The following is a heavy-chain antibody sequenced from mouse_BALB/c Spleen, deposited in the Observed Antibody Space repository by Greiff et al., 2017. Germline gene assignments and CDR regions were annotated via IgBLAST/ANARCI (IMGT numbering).Heavy chain of an antibody. CDR1: GFTFSSFG. J-gene: IGHJ4*01. CDR2: ISSGSSTI. Sequence: VQLKESGGGLVQPGGSRKLSCAASGFTFSSFGMHWVRQAPEKGLEWVAYISSGSSTIYYADTVKGRFTISRDNPKNTLFLQMTSLRSEDTAMYYCARSIGNYSYYYAMDYWGQGTSVTVSS. CDR3: ARSIGNYSYYYAMDY. D-gene: IGHD2-1*01. V-gene: IGHV5-17*02.